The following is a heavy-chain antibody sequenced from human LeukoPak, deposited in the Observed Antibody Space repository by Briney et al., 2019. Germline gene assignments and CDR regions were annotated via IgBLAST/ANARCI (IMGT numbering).Heavy chain of an antibody. J-gene: IGHJ4*02. V-gene: IGHV3-23*01. CDR2: ISGSGGST. Sequence: GGSLRLSCAASGFTFSSYAISWVRQAPGKGLEWVSAISGSGGSTYYADSVKGRFTISRDNSKNTLYLQMNSLRAEDTAVYYCAKDYYDSSGYYSPFDYWGQGTLVTVSS. CDR1: GFTFSSYA. CDR3: AKDYYDSSGYYSPFDY. D-gene: IGHD3-22*01.